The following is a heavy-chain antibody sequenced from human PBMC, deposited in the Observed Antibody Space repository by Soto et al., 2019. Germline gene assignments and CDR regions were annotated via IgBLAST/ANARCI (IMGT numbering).Heavy chain of an antibody. V-gene: IGHV3-9*01. J-gene: IGHJ4*02. CDR2: ISWNGANR. D-gene: IGHD6-13*01. Sequence: EVQLVESGGALVQPGGSLRLSCAASGFTFNDYDMHWVRQAPGKGLEWVSGISWNGANRAYADSVKGRFTISRDNAKKSLFLQMNSLRTEDTAFYYCAKISAAESSDSWGQGTLVTVSS. CDR3: AKISAAESSDS. CDR1: GFTFNDYD.